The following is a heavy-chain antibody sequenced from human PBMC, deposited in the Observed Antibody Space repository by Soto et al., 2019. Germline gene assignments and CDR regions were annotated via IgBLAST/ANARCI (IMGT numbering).Heavy chain of an antibody. CDR1: GLTFSSYG. CDR3: ARDHKRGTFDY. D-gene: IGHD1-1*01. J-gene: IGHJ4*02. CDR2: IWYDGSNK. V-gene: IGHV3-33*01. Sequence: GGSLRLSCGASGLTFSSYGMHWVRQAPGKGLEWVAVIWYDGSNKYYADSVKGRFTISRDNSKNTLYLQMNSLRAEDTAVYYCARDHKRGTFDYWGQGTLVTVSS.